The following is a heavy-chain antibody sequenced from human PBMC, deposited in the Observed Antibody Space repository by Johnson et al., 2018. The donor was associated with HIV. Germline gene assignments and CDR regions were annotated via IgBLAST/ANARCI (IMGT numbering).Heavy chain of an antibody. D-gene: IGHD4-23*01. CDR1: GLSFSNLG. Sequence: QVQLVESGGGLVQPGGSLRLSCVSSGLSFSNLGIHWVRQAPGKRPEWVAVISFDGNLKKYADSVKGRFTISRDNAKNSLYLQMNSLRVEDTALYYCAKARWGGGNLGMGAFDIWGQGTMVTVSS. CDR3: AKARWGGGNLGMGAFDI. V-gene: IGHV3-30*18. CDR2: ISFDGNLK. J-gene: IGHJ3*02.